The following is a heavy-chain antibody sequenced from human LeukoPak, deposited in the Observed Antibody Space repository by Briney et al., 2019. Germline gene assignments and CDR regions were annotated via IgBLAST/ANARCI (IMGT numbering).Heavy chain of an antibody. Sequence: PGGSLRLSCAASGFTFTDYWMHWVRQAPGKGLVWVSRINGDGSGTSYADSVKGRFTISRDNAKNTVYLQMNSLRAEDTAMYYCTRDFYGIDYWAREPWSPSPQ. J-gene: IGHJ4*02. V-gene: IGHV3-74*01. CDR1: GFTFTDYW. D-gene: IGHD3-10*01. CDR2: INGDGSGT. CDR3: TRDFYGIDY.